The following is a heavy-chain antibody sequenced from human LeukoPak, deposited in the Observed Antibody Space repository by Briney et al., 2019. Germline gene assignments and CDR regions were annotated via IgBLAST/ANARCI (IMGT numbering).Heavy chain of an antibody. V-gene: IGHV4-34*01. D-gene: IGHD2-15*01. CDR2: INHSGST. Sequence: SETLSLTCAVYGGSFSGYYWSWIRQPPGKGLEWIGEINHSGSTNYNPSLKSRVTISVDTSKNQFSLKLSSVTAADTAVYYCARGYCSGGSCYSIRYYGMDAWGQGTTVTVSS. CDR3: ARGYCSGGSCYSIRYYGMDA. CDR1: GGSFSGYY. J-gene: IGHJ6*02.